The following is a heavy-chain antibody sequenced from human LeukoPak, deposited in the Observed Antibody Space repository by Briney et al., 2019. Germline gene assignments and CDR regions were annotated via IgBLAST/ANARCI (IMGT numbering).Heavy chain of an antibody. Sequence: VASVKVSCKAFGYTFTSYGISWVRQAPGQGLEWMGWISAYNGNTNYAQKLQGRVTMTTDTSTSTAYMELRSLRSDDTAVYYCARDNSVVVVPTSFDYWGQGTLVTVS. V-gene: IGHV1-18*01. J-gene: IGHJ4*02. CDR1: GYTFTSYG. D-gene: IGHD2-2*01. CDR3: ARDNSVVVVPTSFDY. CDR2: ISAYNGNT.